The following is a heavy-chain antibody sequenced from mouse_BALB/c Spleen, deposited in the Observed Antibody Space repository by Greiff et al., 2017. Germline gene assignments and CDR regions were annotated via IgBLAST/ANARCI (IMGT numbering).Heavy chain of an antibody. J-gene: IGHJ4*01. V-gene: IGHV14-3*02. CDR3: AAFNSYAMDY. CDR1: GFNIKDTY. Sequence: EVQLQQSGAELVKPGASVKLSCTASGFNIKDTYMHWVKQRPELGLEWIGRIDPANGNTKYDPKFQGKATITADTSSNTAYLQLSSLTSEDTAVYYCAAFNSYAMDYWGQGTSVTVSS. CDR2: IDPANGNT. D-gene: IGHD1-3*01.